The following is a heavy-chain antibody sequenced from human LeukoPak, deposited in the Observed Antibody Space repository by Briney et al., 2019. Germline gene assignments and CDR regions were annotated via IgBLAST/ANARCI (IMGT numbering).Heavy chain of an antibody. CDR2: INQDGSEI. CDR1: GFSFSTSW. V-gene: IGHV3-7*03. J-gene: IGHJ1*01. Sequence: GGSLRLSCVASGFSFSTSWMSWVRQAPVRGLEWVANINQDGSEIYYVDSVKGRFTISRDNPKNSLYLQMNSLRAEDSAMYYCARRDGYSIFQHWGQGTLVTVSS. CDR3: ARRDGYSIFQH. D-gene: IGHD5-24*01.